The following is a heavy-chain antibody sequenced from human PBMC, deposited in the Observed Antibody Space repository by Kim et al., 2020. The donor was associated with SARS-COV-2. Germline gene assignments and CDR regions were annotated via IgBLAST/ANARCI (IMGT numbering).Heavy chain of an antibody. J-gene: IGHJ4*02. CDR3: ARAVDYYFDY. Sequence: STTYNPSLKSRVTISVDTSKNQFSLKLSSVTAADTAVYYCARAVDYYFDYWGQGTLVTVSS. CDR2: ST. V-gene: IGHV4-34*01.